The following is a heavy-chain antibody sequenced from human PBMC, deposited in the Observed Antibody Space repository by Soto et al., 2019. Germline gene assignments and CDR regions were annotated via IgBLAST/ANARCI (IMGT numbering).Heavy chain of an antibody. CDR1: GFTFSSAW. J-gene: IGHJ2*01. V-gene: IGHV3-15*01. CDR2: IKSKTDGGTT. D-gene: IGHD4-17*01. CDR3: TTTTYDYGWYFDL. Sequence: VQLVESGGGLVRSGGSLRLSCAAYGFTFSSAWMSWVRQAPGKGLESVGRIKSKTDGGTTDYAAPVKGRFTISRDDSKNTLYLQMDSLKTEDTAVYYCTTTTYDYGWYFDLWGRGTLVTVSS.